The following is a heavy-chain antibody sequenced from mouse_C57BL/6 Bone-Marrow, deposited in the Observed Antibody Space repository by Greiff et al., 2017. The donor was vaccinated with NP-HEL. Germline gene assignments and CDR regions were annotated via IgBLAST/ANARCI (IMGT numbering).Heavy chain of an antibody. D-gene: IGHD1-1*01. CDR1: GFTFTDYY. CDR2: IRNKANGYTT. V-gene: IGHV7-3*01. CDR3: ARLDGRSYDWYFDV. Sequence: EVMLVESGGGLVQPGGSLSLSCAASGFTFTDYYMSWVRQPPGKALEWLGFIRNKANGYTTEYSASVKGRFTISRDNAQSILYLQMNALRAEDSATYYCARLDGRSYDWYFDVWGTGTTVTVSS. J-gene: IGHJ1*03.